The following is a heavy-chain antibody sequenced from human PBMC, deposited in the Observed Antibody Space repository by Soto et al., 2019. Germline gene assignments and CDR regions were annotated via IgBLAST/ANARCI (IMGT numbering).Heavy chain of an antibody. D-gene: IGHD2-21*02. J-gene: IGHJ4*02. CDR2: IYYSGST. CDR3: ARDVGGNSVDY. Sequence: SETLSLTCTVSGGSVSSGSYYWSWIRQPPGKGLEWIGYIYYSGSTNYNPSLKSRVTISVDTSKNQFSLKLSSVTAADTAVYYCARDVGGNSVDYWGQGTLVTVS. CDR1: GGSVSSGSYY. V-gene: IGHV4-61*01.